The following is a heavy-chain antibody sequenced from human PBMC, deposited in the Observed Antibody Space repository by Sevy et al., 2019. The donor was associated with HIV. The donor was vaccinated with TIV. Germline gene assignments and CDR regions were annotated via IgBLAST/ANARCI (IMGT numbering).Heavy chain of an antibody. Sequence: GGSLRLSCAASGFTFSSYAMDWVRQAPGKGLEWVSTISGSRETTYYAYSVKGRFTISRDHSQNTVFLQMNSLRAEDTAVYYCAKRGNGWYELVYWGRGTLVTVSS. CDR2: ISGSRETT. CDR1: GFTFSSYA. V-gene: IGHV3-23*01. D-gene: IGHD6-19*01. CDR3: AKRGNGWYELVY. J-gene: IGHJ4*02.